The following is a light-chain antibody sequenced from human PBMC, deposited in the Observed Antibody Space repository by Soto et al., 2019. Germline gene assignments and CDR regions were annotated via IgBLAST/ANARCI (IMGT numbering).Light chain of an antibody. V-gene: IGKV1-39*01. CDR2: AAS. CDR3: QHTSSTRT. J-gene: IGKJ4*01. CDR1: QSIRSY. Sequence: DIQLTQSPSSLSASVGDRVTITCRASQSIRSYLNWYQQKPGKAPKLLIYAASGLQTGVSSRFSGSGSGTDFTLTISNLPHEDFATYYCQHTSSTRTFGGGTKVDIK.